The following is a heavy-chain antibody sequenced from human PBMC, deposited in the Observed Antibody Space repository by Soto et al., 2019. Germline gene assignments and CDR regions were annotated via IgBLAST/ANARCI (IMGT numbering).Heavy chain of an antibody. J-gene: IGHJ6*03. Sequence: SETLSLTCTVSGGSISSYYWSWIRQPPGKGLEWIGYIYYSGSTNYNPSLKSRVTISVDTSKNQFSLKLSSVTAADTAVYYCARVGLIWFGESSESGQILDVWGTRPTVTVSS. V-gene: IGHV4-59*01. CDR1: GGSISSYY. CDR3: ARVGLIWFGESSESGQILDV. D-gene: IGHD3-10*01. CDR2: IYYSGST.